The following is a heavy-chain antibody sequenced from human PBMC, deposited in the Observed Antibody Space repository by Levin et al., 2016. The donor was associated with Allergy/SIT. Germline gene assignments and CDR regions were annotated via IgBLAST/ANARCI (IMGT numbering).Heavy chain of an antibody. CDR2: IFSNDEK. J-gene: IGHJ4*02. CDR1: GLSLSNVEMG. CDR3: ARIDYVDNRFDY. Sequence: SGPTLVKPTETLTLTCTVSGLSLSNVEMGVSWIRQPPGKGLEWLAHIFSNDEKSYSPSLERRLTIFKDTSKSQVVLTMTNVGPVDTGTYFCARIDYVDNRFDYWGQGTLVTVSS. V-gene: IGHV2-26*01. D-gene: IGHD4-23*01.